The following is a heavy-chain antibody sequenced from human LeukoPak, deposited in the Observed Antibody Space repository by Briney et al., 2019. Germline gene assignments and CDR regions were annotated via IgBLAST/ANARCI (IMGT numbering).Heavy chain of an antibody. CDR1: GGSISSYY. J-gene: IGHJ3*02. CDR3: ARATPDDQQFDAFDI. CDR2: IYYSGST. Sequence: KPSETLSLTCTVSGGSISSYYWSWIRQPPGKGLEWIGYIYYSGSTNYNPSLKSRVTISVDTSKNQFSLKLSSVTAADTAVYYCARATPDDQQFDAFDIWGQGTMVTVSS. D-gene: IGHD6-13*01. V-gene: IGHV4-59*01.